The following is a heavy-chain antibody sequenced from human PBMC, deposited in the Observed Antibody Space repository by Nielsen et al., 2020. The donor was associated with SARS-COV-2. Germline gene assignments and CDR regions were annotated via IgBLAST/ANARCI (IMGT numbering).Heavy chain of an antibody. D-gene: IGHD2-15*01. Sequence: SVKVSCKASGGTFSSYAISWVRQAPGQGLEWMGGIIPIFGTANYAQKFQGRVTITADKSTSTAYMELSSLRSEDTAVYYCAREYCSGGSCYSAHDAFDSWGQGTMVTVS. CDR3: AREYCSGGSCYSAHDAFDS. V-gene: IGHV1-69*06. J-gene: IGHJ3*02. CDR2: IIPIFGTA. CDR1: GGTFSSYA.